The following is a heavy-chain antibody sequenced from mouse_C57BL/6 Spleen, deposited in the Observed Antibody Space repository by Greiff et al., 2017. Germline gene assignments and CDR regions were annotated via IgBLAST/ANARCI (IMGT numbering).Heavy chain of an antibody. CDR3: AREGYYGSRYFDV. CDR2: ISYDGSN. V-gene: IGHV3-6*01. D-gene: IGHD1-1*01. Sequence: VQLQQSGPGLVKPSQSLSLTCSVTGYSITSGYYWNWIRQFPGNKLEWMGYISYDGSNNYNPSLKNRISITRDPSKNQFFLKLNSVTTEDTATYYCAREGYYGSRYFDVWGTGTTVTVSS. CDR1: GYSITSGYY. J-gene: IGHJ1*03.